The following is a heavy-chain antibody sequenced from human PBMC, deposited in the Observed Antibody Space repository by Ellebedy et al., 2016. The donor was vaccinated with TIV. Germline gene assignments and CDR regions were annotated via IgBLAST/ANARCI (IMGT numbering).Heavy chain of an antibody. D-gene: IGHD6-19*01. CDR3: ARGYSSGWYNWFDP. CDR2: IYYSGST. Sequence: MPSETLSLTCTVSGGSISSYYWSWIRQPPGKGLEWIGYIYYSGSTNYNPSLKSRVTISVDTSKTQFSLKRSSVTAADTAVYYCARGYSSGWYNWFDPWGQGTLVTVSS. V-gene: IGHV4-59*01. CDR1: GGSISSYY. J-gene: IGHJ5*02.